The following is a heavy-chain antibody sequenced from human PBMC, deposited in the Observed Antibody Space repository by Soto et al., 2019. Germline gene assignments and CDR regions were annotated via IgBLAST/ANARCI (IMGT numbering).Heavy chain of an antibody. CDR2: ISAHNGNT. Sequence: QVHLVQSGAEVKKPGASVKVSCKGSGYGFTTYGITWVRQAPGQGLEWMAWISAHNGNTNYAQKLQGRVTVTRETSTRTAYMELRSLRSDDTAVYYCARGRYGDYWGQGALVTVSS. V-gene: IGHV1-18*01. D-gene: IGHD1-1*01. CDR3: ARGRYGDY. CDR1: GYGFTTYG. J-gene: IGHJ4*02.